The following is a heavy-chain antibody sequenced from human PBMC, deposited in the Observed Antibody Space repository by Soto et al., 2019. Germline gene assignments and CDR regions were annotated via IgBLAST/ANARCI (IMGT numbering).Heavy chain of an antibody. Sequence: QLQLQESGPGLVKPSETLYLICTVSGGSISNGSYYWGWIRQPPGMGLAWIAHIFYSGSTYSNPSFRGRVTLYVDTSKNQFSLRLNSVTAADTAVYYCARFQRRWLICDHWGQGTLVTVSS. CDR2: IFYSGST. D-gene: IGHD5-12*01. V-gene: IGHV4-39*01. CDR1: GGSISNGSYY. J-gene: IGHJ4*02. CDR3: ARFQRRWLICDH.